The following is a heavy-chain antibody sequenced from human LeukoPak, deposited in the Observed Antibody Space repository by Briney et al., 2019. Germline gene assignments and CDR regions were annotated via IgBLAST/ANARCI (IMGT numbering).Heavy chain of an antibody. D-gene: IGHD3-3*01. CDR2: IYYSGSA. V-gene: IGHV4-59*08. J-gene: IGHJ2*01. CDR1: GGSMSTYY. Sequence: SETLSLTCTVSGGSMSTYYWSWIRQPPGKGLEWIGYIYYSGSATYNPSLKSRVTISVDTSKNQFSLRLSSVTAADTAVYYCARRAPLYDVPDWYLDLWGRGTLVTVSS. CDR3: ARRAPLYDVPDWYLDL.